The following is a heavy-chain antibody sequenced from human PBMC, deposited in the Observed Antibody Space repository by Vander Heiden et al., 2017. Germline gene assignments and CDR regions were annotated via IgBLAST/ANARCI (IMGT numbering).Heavy chain of an antibody. CDR3: AKDRGPVYSVTYSFYY. Sequence: EVQLLESRGGLVQPGGSLRLSCAAPGFSFGNFAMGWFRQAPGEGLEWVSAISGSGDNTYYASSVNGRFTISRDNSRNTLYLQMNSLRAEDAAVYHCAKDRGPVYSVTYSFYYWGQGTLVTVSS. D-gene: IGHD2-8*01. J-gene: IGHJ4*02. CDR1: GFSFGNFA. V-gene: IGHV3-23*01. CDR2: ISGSGDNT.